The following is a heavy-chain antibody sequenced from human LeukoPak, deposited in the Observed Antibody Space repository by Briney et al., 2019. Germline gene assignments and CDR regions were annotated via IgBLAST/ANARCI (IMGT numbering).Heavy chain of an antibody. V-gene: IGHV3-23*01. CDR1: GFTISTYA. CDR3: AKSIGGVVVVAADY. CDR2: ISGSGGST. Sequence: GESLTLTCTASGFTISTYARTWVRQPPGKGLEWISVISGSGGSTYYADSVKGRFTLSRDNSKSTLYLQMNSLRAEDTAVYYCAKSIGGVVVVAADYWGQGTLVTVSS. D-gene: IGHD2-15*01. J-gene: IGHJ4*02.